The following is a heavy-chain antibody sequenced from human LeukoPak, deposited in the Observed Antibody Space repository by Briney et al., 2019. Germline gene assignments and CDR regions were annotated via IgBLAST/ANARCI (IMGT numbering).Heavy chain of an antibody. CDR3: ARDLRLQQYYFDY. D-gene: IGHD5-24*01. CDR1: GFTFSSYA. J-gene: IGHJ4*02. V-gene: IGHV3-21*01. CDR2: ISSSSSYI. Sequence: GGSLRLSCAASGFTFSSYAMSWVRQAPGKGLEWVSSISSSSSYIYYADSVKGRFTISRDNAKNSLYLQMNSLRAEDTAVYYCARDLRLQQYYFDYWGQGTLVTVSS.